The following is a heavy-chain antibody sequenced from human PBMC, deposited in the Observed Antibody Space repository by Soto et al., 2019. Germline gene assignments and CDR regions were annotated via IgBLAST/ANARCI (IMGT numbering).Heavy chain of an antibody. CDR2: IYWDDDK. V-gene: IGHV2-5*02. CDR1: GFSLTTVGMG. Sequence: SGPTLVNATQPLTLTCTIYGFSLTTVGMGVGWIRRPPGKALDWLGIIYWDDDKRYSPSLNGRVTFIKDTSKNQVVLTMTNMDPVDTATYYCAHRNSRMFAFDILGQGTLVTVSS. J-gene: IGHJ3*02. D-gene: IGHD3-10*02. CDR3: AHRNSRMFAFDI.